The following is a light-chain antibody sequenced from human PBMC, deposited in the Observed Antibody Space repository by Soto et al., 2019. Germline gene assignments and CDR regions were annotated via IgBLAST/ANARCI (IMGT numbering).Light chain of an antibody. CDR2: EGT. V-gene: IGLV2-23*01. Sequence: QSALTQPASVSGSPGQSITISGTGTSSDVGSYNLVSWYQQYPGKAPKLMIYEGTRRPSGVSNRFSGSKSGNTASLTISGVQVEDEADYYCCSYAGIDSVLFGGGTKLTVL. CDR1: SSDVGSYNL. CDR3: CSYAGIDSVL. J-gene: IGLJ2*01.